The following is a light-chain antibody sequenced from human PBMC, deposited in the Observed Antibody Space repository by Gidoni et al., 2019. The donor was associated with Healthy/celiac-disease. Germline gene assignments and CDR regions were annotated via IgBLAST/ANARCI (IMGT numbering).Light chain of an antibody. Sequence: LVLPPSPATLSLSPAERATLSFRACQGVSSYLAWYQQKPRQAPRLLIDDASNRATRIAARFSGSGSGTDFPLTSSSLDPEDVAVYYCQQRSNRPLGFGQGTRLEIK. CDR3: QQRSNRPLG. J-gene: IGKJ5*01. CDR1: QGVSSY. V-gene: IGKV3-11*01. CDR2: DAS.